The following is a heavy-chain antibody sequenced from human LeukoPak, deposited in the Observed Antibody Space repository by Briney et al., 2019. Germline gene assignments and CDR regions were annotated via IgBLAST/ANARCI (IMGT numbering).Heavy chain of an antibody. V-gene: IGHV4-59*01. D-gene: IGHD3-22*01. CDR3: ARVTGYIVEDYFDY. CDR1: GGSISSYY. J-gene: IGHJ4*02. CDR2: IYYSGST. Sequence: KASETLSLTCTVSGGSISSYYWSWIRQPPGKGLERIGYIYYSGSTNYNPSLKSRVTISVDTSKNQFSLRLSSVTAADTAVYYCARVTGYIVEDYFDYWGQGTLVTVSS.